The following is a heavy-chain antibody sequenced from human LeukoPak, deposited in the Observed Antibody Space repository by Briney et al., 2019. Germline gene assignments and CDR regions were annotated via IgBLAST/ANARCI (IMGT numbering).Heavy chain of an antibody. D-gene: IGHD6-13*01. Sequence: GGSLRLSCAASGFTFSSYWMSWVRQAPGKGLEWVANIKQDGSEKYYVDSVKGRFTISRDNAKNSLYLQMNSLRAEDTAVYYCAREGWHSSSWYFFDYWGQGILSPSPQ. V-gene: IGHV3-7*03. CDR2: IKQDGSEK. J-gene: IGHJ4*02. CDR1: GFTFSSYW. CDR3: AREGWHSSSWYFFDY.